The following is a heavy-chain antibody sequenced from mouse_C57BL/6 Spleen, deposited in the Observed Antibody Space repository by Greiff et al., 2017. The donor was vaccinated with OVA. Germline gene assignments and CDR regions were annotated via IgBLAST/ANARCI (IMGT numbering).Heavy chain of an antibody. CDR1: GYAFTNYL. D-gene: IGHD1-1*01. CDR3: ARSPITTVVAGDYAMDY. Sequence: QVQLKQSGAELVRPGTSVKVSCKASGYAFTNYLIEWVKQRPGQGLEWIGVINPGSGGTNYNEKFKGKATLTADKSSSTAYMQLSSLTSEDSAVYFCARSPITTVVAGDYAMDYWGQGTSVTVSS. J-gene: IGHJ4*01. CDR2: INPGSGGT. V-gene: IGHV1-54*01.